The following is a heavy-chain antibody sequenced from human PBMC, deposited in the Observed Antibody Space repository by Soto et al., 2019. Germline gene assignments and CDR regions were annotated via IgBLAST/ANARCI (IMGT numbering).Heavy chain of an antibody. CDR3: ASQGLRDGPLDY. Sequence: EVHLVESGGGLMWPGGSLRLSCAASGITVNSNYLTWVRQAPGKGLEWVSVIYAGGPTYYADSVKGRFTISRDNSKNTVHLQMNTLRAEDTAIYYCASQGLRDGPLDYWGQGTLVTVSS. V-gene: IGHV3-53*01. CDR2: IYAGGPT. CDR1: GITVNSNY. J-gene: IGHJ4*02.